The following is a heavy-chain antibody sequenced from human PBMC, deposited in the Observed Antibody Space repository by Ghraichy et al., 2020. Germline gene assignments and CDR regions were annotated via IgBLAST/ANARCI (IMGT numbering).Heavy chain of an antibody. Sequence: GESLNISCAASGFTFSSYAMSWVRQAPGKGLEWVSAISGSGGSTYYADSVKGRFTISRDNSKNTLYLQMNSLRAEDTAVYYCAKDRMSIAVAVFDYWGQGTLVTVSS. CDR1: GFTFSSYA. CDR2: ISGSGGST. D-gene: IGHD6-19*01. V-gene: IGHV3-23*01. CDR3: AKDRMSIAVAVFDY. J-gene: IGHJ4*02.